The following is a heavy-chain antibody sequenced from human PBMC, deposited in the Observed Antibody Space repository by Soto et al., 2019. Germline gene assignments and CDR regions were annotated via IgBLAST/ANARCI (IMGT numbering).Heavy chain of an antibody. J-gene: IGHJ6*02. CDR2: ISGSGGSA. D-gene: IGHD6-19*01. CDR3: ANPNVSGWPYYYYYGMDV. Sequence: GGSLRLSCAASGFTFSSYAMSWVRQAPGKGLEWVSAISGSGGSAYYADSVKGRFTISRDNSKNTLYLQMNSLRAEDTAVYYCANPNVSGWPYYYYYGMDVWRQGTTVTVSS. CDR1: GFTFSSYA. V-gene: IGHV3-23*01.